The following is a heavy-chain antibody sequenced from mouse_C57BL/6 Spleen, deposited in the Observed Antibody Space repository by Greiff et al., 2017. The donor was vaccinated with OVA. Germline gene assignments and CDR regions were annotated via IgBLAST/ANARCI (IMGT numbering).Heavy chain of an antibody. J-gene: IGHJ4*01. D-gene: IGHD1-1*01. CDR3: ARGGFTTPYYAMDY. CDR2: IYPGDGDT. CDR1: GYAFSSYW. Sequence: QVQLQQSGAELVKPGASVKISCKASGYAFSSYWMNWVKQRPGKGLEWIGQIYPGDGDTNYNGKFKGTATLTADKSSSTAYMQLSSLTSEDSAVYFCARGGFTTPYYAMDYWGQGTSVTVSS. V-gene: IGHV1-80*01.